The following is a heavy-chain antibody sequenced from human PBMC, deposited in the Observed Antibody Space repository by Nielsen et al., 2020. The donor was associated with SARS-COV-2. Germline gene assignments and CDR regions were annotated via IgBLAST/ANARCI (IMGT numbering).Heavy chain of an antibody. D-gene: IGHD5-18*01. Sequence: SETLSLTCTVSGGSISSYYWSWIRQPPGKGLEWIGYIYYSGSTNYNPSLKSRVTISVDTSKNQFSLKLSSVTAADTAVYYCARDRVDTAMAPEVDYYYYYGMDVWGQGTTVTVSS. V-gene: IGHV4-59*01. J-gene: IGHJ6*02. CDR3: ARDRVDTAMAPEVDYYYYYGMDV. CDR1: GGSISSYY. CDR2: IYYSGST.